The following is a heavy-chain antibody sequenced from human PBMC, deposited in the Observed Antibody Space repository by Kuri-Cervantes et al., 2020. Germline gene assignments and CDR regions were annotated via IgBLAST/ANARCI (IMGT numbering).Heavy chain of an antibody. J-gene: IGHJ4*02. V-gene: IGHV3-30*03. CDR3: ARDLVVRGVASFDY. D-gene: IGHD3-10*01. CDR1: GFTFSGCG. Sequence: GGSLRLSCAASGFTFSGCGMHWVRQAPGNGLEWVAAISYDGRNTYHAGSVKGRFTISRDNSKNTLYLQMSSLRAEDTAVYYCARDLVVRGVASFDYWGQGTLVTVSS. CDR2: ISYDGRNT.